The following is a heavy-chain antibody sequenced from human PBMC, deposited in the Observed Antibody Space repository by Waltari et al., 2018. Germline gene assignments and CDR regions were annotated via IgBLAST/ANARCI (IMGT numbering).Heavy chain of an antibody. J-gene: IGHJ4*02. CDR3: ARVLHYYGSGSYLGY. CDR2: ISSSSSTI. V-gene: IGHV3-48*01. CDR1: GFTFSSYS. D-gene: IGHD3-10*01. Sequence: EVQLVESGGGLVQPGGSMRLSCAASGFTFSSYSMNLVRRAPGKGMEWVSYISSSSSTIYYADSVKGRFTISRDNAKNSLYLQMNSLRAEDTAVYYCARVLHYYGSGSYLGYWGQGTLVTVSS.